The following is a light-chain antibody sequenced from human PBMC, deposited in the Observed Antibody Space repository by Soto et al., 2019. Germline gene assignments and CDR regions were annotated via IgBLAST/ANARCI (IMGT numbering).Light chain of an antibody. CDR3: QSYDTNLRAYV. CDR1: SSNIGADYH. Sequence: QSVLTQPPSVSGAPGQRVTIFCTGSSSNIGADYHVHWYQQLPGTAPRLLIYGNTNRPAEVPGRFSASKSSTSASLAITGLQAEDEADYDCQSYDTNLRAYVFGTGTKVTVL. CDR2: GNT. V-gene: IGLV1-40*01. J-gene: IGLJ1*01.